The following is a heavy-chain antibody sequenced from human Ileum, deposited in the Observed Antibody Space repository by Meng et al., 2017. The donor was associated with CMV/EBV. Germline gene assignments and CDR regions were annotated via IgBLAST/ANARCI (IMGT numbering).Heavy chain of an antibody. Sequence: GESLKISCAASGFILSDYWMHWVRQVPGEGLVWIAVIYVDGSGSPVTNHADFAKGRFTISRDNAQRTLFLQMNSLRAEDMAVYYCARSTPSGTDYWEWGQGTLVTGAS. CDR1: GFILSDYW. CDR2: IYVDGSGSPVT. D-gene: IGHD3-10*01. CDR3: ARSTPSGTDYWE. J-gene: IGHJ4*02. V-gene: IGHV3-74*01.